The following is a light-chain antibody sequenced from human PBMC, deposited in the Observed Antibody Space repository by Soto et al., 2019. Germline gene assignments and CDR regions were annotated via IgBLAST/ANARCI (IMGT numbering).Light chain of an antibody. CDR1: QSISSW. V-gene: IGKV1-5*01. J-gene: IGKJ1*01. CDR3: QQYNSYSWT. CDR2: DAS. Sequence: DIQMTQSPSTLSAAGGERVTMTCRASQSISSWLAWYQQKPGKAPKLLIYDASSLESGVPSRFSGSGSGTEFTLTISSLQPDDFATYYCQQYNSYSWTFGQGTKVDI.